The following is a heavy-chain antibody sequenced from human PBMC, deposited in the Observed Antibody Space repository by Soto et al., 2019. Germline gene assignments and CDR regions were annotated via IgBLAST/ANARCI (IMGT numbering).Heavy chain of an antibody. Sequence: QVQLQESGPGRVKPSETLSLTCSVSGGSITDYSWNWIRQSAGKRLEWIGRISATGKNQVNPSLQSRVTMSLDTSKNQFSLKLTSVTAADTAVYYCAWESGENWSYEAYWGQGTLVTVSS. CDR2: ISATGKN. V-gene: IGHV4-4*07. J-gene: IGHJ4*02. D-gene: IGHD1-7*01. CDR3: AWESGENWSYEAY. CDR1: GGSITDYS.